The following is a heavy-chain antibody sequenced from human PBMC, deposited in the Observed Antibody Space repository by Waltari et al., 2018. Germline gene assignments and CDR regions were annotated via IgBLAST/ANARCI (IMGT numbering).Heavy chain of an antibody. D-gene: IGHD6-13*01. CDR2: IYYSGST. CDR3: ARVPRAEQLVDY. Sequence: QVQLQESGPGLVKPSETLSLTCTVSGGSISSYYWSWLRQPPGKGLEWIGYIYYSGSTNYNPSLKSRVTISVDTSKNQFSLKLSSVTAADTAVYYCARVPRAEQLVDYWGQGTLVTVSS. V-gene: IGHV4-59*01. CDR1: GGSISSYY. J-gene: IGHJ4*02.